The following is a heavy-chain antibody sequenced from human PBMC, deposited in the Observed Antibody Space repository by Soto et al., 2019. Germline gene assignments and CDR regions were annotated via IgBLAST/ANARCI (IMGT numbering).Heavy chain of an antibody. V-gene: IGHV4-39*01. J-gene: IGHJ5*02. CDR3: ATRQGGSYNWFDP. CDR1: GGSISRSSYS. Sequence: SETLSLTCTVSGGSISRSSYSWAWIRQPPGKGLEWIGTLYYSGNTYYNPSLKSRVTISVDTSKNQFSLKLSSVTAADTAVYYCATRQGGSYNWFDPWGQGTLVTVS. CDR2: LYYSGNT. D-gene: IGHD2-15*01.